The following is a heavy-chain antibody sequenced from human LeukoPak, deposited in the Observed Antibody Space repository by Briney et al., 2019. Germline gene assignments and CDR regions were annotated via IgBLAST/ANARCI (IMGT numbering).Heavy chain of an antibody. V-gene: IGHV1-2*02. D-gene: IGHD6-13*01. Sequence: ASVKVSCKASGYTLTDNHLYWVRQAPGQGLEWMGWIDPNSGGTNFAQNFQGRLTMTRDTSINTAYMELSRLRSDDTAVYYCARDVAAAGTGYWGQGTLVTVSS. CDR2: IDPNSGGT. CDR1: GYTLTDNH. J-gene: IGHJ4*02. CDR3: ARDVAAAGTGY.